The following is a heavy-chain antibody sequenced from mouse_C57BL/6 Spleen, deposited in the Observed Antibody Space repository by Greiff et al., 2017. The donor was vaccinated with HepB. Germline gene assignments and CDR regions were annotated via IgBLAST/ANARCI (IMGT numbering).Heavy chain of an antibody. CDR2: ISSGSSTI. D-gene: IGHD3-2*02. CDR3: ARRIDSSGYNYAMDY. V-gene: IGHV5-17*01. J-gene: IGHJ4*01. Sequence: EVKVEESGGGLVKPGGSLKLSCAASGFTFSDYGMHWVRQAPEKGLEWVAYISSGSSTIYYADTVKGRFTISRDNAKNTLFLQMTSLRSEDTAMYYCARRIDSSGYNYAMDYWGQGTSVTVSS. CDR1: GFTFSDYG.